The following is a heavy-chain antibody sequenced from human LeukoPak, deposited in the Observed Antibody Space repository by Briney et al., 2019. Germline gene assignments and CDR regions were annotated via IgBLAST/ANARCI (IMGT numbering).Heavy chain of an antibody. J-gene: IGHJ4*02. CDR1: GGSFSGYY. V-gene: IGHV4-34*01. D-gene: IGHD3-22*01. CDR3: VTYYFDSSGPKKNY. CDR2: INHSGST. Sequence: SETLSLTCAVYGGSFSGYYWSWIRQPPGKGLEWIGEINHSGSTNYNPSLKGRVTISVDTSKKQFSLKLSSVTAADTAVYYCVTYYFDSSGPKKNYWGQGTLVTVSS.